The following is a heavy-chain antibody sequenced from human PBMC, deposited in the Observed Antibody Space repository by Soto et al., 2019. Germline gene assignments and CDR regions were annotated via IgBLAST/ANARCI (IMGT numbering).Heavy chain of an antibody. Sequence: QLQLQESGPGLVKPSETLSLTCTVSGGSISSSSYYWGWIRQPPGKGLEWIGSIYYSGSTYYNPSLKSRVTISVDTSKNQFSLKLSSVTAADTAVYYCARHAAGWDLRIDWFDPWGQGTLVTVSS. CDR2: IYYSGST. CDR1: GGSISSSSYY. D-gene: IGHD1-26*01. J-gene: IGHJ5*02. V-gene: IGHV4-39*01. CDR3: ARHAAGWDLRIDWFDP.